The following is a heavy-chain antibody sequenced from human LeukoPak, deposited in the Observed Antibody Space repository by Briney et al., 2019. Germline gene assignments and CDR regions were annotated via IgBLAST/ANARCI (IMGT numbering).Heavy chain of an antibody. CDR3: ASAYYDIPNYYFDY. D-gene: IGHD3-9*01. V-gene: IGHV3-30*01. J-gene: IGHJ4*02. CDR1: GFTFSSYA. Sequence: GGSLRLSCAASGFTFSSYARHWVRQAPGKGLEWVAVISYDGGNKYYADSVKGRFTISRDNSKNTLYPQMNSLRAEDTAVYYCASAYYDIPNYYFDYWGQGTLVTVSS. CDR2: ISYDGGNK.